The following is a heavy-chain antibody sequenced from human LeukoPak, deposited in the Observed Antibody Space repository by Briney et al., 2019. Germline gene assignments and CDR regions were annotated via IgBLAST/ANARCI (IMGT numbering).Heavy chain of an antibody. CDR2: ISGSGGST. CDR3: AKDTIFGVADFDS. Sequence: GGSLRLSCVGSTFTFSDYGMHWVRQAPGKGLEWVSGISGSGGSTYYADSVKGRFTISRDNSKNTLYLQMNSLRAEDTAVYYCAKDTIFGVADFDSWGQGTLVTVSS. V-gene: IGHV3-23*01. CDR1: TFTFSDYG. D-gene: IGHD3-3*01. J-gene: IGHJ4*02.